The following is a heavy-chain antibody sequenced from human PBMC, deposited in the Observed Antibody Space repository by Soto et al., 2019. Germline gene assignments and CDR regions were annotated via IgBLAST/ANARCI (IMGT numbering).Heavy chain of an antibody. V-gene: IGHV5-51*01. J-gene: IGHJ5*02. CDR1: GYNFDTSW. D-gene: IGHD2-21*01. Sequence: PGESLKIWCKVSGYNFDTSWIGWVRQMPGKGLEWMGIIFPADSDTRYSPSFQGQVTLSVDKSISTAFLQWSSLRASDTAIYYCARNHVVIDEIRWFAPWGQGTQDTVSS. CDR3: ARNHVVIDEIRWFAP. CDR2: IFPADSDT.